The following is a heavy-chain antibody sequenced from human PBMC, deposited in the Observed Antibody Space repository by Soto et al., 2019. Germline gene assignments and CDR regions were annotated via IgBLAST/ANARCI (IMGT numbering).Heavy chain of an antibody. CDR3: ARGGLVGATPSYYYYYGMDV. CDR1: GFTVSSNY. CDR2: IYSGGST. J-gene: IGHJ6*02. V-gene: IGHV3-53*01. D-gene: IGHD1-26*01. Sequence: GGSLRLSCAASGFTVSSNYMSWVRQAPGKGLEWVSVIYSGGSTYYADSVKGRFTISRDNSKNTLYLQMNSLRAEDTAVYYCARGGLVGATPSYYYYYGMDVWGQGTTVTVSS.